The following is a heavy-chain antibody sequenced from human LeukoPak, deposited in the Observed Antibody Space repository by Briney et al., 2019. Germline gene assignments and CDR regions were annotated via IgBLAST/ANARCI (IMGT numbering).Heavy chain of an antibody. J-gene: IGHJ4*02. D-gene: IGHD2-15*01. V-gene: IGHV3-21*01. CDR2: ISSSSSYT. Sequence: GGSLRLSCAASGFTFSSYSMNWVRQAPGKGLEWVSSISSSSSYTYYADSVKGRFTISRDNAKNSLYLQMNSLRAEDTAVYYCARVSGMVAASVSDYWGQGTLVTVSS. CDR3: ARVSGMVAASVSDY. CDR1: GFTFSSYS.